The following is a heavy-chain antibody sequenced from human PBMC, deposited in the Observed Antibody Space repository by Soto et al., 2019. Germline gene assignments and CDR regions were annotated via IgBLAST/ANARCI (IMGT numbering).Heavy chain of an antibody. V-gene: IGHV3-74*01. D-gene: IGHD2-21*01. J-gene: IGHJ6*02. CDR1: GFTFTAYW. Sequence: EVQVVESGGGLVQPGGSLRLSCVASGFTFTAYWMQWVRQAPGQGLVWVSRIKFDGITASYADSVNGRFTISRDNAKNTVYLLMDSLRAEDTGMYYCARGIRNYYGADVWGQGTTVTVSS. CDR3: ARGIRNYYGADV. CDR2: IKFDGITA.